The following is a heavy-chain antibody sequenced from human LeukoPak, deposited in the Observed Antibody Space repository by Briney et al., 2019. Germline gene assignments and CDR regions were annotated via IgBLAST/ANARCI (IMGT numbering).Heavy chain of an antibody. CDR2: INPYESDT. CDR3: ARFSNYNWFDP. Sequence: GESLKISCKASGYSFTSYWIGWVRQMPGKGLEWMGIINPYESDTRYSPSFQGQVTISAVKSTSTAYLQWSSLKASDTAMYYCARFSNYNWFDPWGQGTLVTVSS. D-gene: IGHD3-3*02. J-gene: IGHJ5*02. V-gene: IGHV5-51*01. CDR1: GYSFTSYW.